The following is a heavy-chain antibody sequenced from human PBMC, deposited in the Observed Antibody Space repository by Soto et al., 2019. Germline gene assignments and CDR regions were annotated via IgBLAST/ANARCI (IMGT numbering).Heavy chain of an antibody. D-gene: IGHD3-3*01. Sequence: PGGSLRLSCAASGFTFSSYGMHWVRQAPGKGLEWVAVISYDGSNKYYADSVKGRFTISRDNSKNTLYLQMNSLRAEDTAVYYCAKDPQQYYDFWSGYSFSWGQGTLVTVSS. V-gene: IGHV3-30*18. J-gene: IGHJ5*02. CDR2: ISYDGSNK. CDR3: AKDPQQYYDFWSGYSFS. CDR1: GFTFSSYG.